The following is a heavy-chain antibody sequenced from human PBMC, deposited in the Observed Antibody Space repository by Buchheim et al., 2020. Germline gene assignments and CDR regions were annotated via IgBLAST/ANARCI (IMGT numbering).Heavy chain of an antibody. CDR3: ARDSALTKRSATGTTSFDY. V-gene: IGHV3-48*01. J-gene: IGHJ4*02. D-gene: IGHD1-7*01. CDR2: ISSSSSTI. CDR1: GFTFSSYS. Sequence: EVQLVESGGGLVQPGGSLRLSCAASGFTFSSYSMNWVRQAPGKGLEWVSYISSSSSTIYYADSVKGRFTISRDNAKNSLYLQMNSLRAEYTAVYYCARDSALTKRSATGTTSFDYWGQGTL.